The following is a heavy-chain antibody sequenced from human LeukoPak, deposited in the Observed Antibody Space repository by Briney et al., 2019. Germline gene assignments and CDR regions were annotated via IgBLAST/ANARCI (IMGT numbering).Heavy chain of an antibody. Sequence: APVEVSCKVSGYTLSKLSMHWVRQAPGKGLEWMGGFDPEDDETIYAQKFQGRVTMTEDTSTDTAYMELSSLRSEDTAVYYCATDLATVVIVTNYWGQGTLVTVSS. J-gene: IGHJ4*02. CDR1: GYTLSKLS. CDR3: ATDLATVVIVTNY. D-gene: IGHD4-23*01. V-gene: IGHV1-24*01. CDR2: FDPEDDET.